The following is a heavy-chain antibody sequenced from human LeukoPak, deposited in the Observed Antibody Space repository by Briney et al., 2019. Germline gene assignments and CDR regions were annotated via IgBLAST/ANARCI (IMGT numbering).Heavy chain of an antibody. CDR3: AKSSYYDSSGYTTPYYYYGMDV. D-gene: IGHD3-22*01. Sequence: GGSLRLSCAASGFTFNSYAMSWVRQAPGKGLEWVAVISYDGSNKYYADSVKGRLTISRDNSKNTLYLQMNSLRAEDTALYYCAKSSYYDSSGYTTPYYYYGMDVWGQGTTVTVSS. CDR2: ISYDGSNK. J-gene: IGHJ6*02. CDR1: GFTFNSYA. V-gene: IGHV3-30*18.